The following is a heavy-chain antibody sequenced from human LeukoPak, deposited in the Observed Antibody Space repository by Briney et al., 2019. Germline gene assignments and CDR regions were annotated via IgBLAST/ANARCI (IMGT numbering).Heavy chain of an antibody. CDR1: GYTSTGYY. J-gene: IGHJ4*02. CDR2: INPNSGGT. V-gene: IGHV1-2*06. D-gene: IGHD6-13*01. CDR3: ARAKGVVAAAGTTYNY. Sequence: ASVKVSCKASGYTSTGYYMHWVRQAPGQGLEWMGRINPNSGGTNYAQKFQGRVIMTRDTSISTAYMELSRLRSDDTAVYYCARAKGVVAAAGTTYNYWGQGTLVTVSS.